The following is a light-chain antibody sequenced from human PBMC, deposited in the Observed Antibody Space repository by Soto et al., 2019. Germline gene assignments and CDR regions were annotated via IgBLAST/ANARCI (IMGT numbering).Light chain of an antibody. CDR3: EQDNGWPHV. CDR2: GAS. J-gene: IGKJ5*01. CDR1: QSVSSN. V-gene: IGKV3-15*01. Sequence: EIVMTQSPATLSVSPGERATLSSRASQSVSSNLAWYQQKPGQAPRLLIYGASTRATGIPARFIGSGSGVGLTLAISSLQSEDFAVYYSEQDNGWPHVVGQGTQLEIK.